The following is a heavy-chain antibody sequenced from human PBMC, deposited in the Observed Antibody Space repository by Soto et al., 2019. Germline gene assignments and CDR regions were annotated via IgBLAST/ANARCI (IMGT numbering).Heavy chain of an antibody. CDR1: RDSLSSSSYS. D-gene: IGHD3-16*01. V-gene: IGHV4-39*01. CDR3: ARLKGAVFSPSQNCIDS. CDR2: IYYSGTT. Sequence: PSETAALTCTVYRDSLSSSSYSYGCIRQPPEKGLEWIGDIYYSGTTHYNPSLKSRVTISINTSKNQFSLLRRSVTAADTAVYYCARLKGAVFSPSQNCIDSRGTGTPGTVFS. J-gene: IGHJ5*01.